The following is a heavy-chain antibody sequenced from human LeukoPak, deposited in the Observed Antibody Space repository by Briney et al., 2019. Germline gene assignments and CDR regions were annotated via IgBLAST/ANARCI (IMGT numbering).Heavy chain of an antibody. CDR2: ISYDGSNK. CDR3: ARDREEWLLMSYFDY. D-gene: IGHD3-3*01. V-gene: IGHV3-30-3*01. J-gene: IGHJ4*02. Sequence: PGGSLRLSCAASGFTFSSYAMHWVRQAPGKGLEWVAVISYDGSNKYYADSVKGRFTISRDNSKNTLYLQMNSLRAEDTAVYYCARDREEWLLMSYFDYWGQGTLVTVSS. CDR1: GFTFSSYA.